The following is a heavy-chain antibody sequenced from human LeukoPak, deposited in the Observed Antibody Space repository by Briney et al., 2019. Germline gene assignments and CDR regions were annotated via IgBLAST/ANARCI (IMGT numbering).Heavy chain of an antibody. D-gene: IGHD2-2*01. CDR3: AREGTIVVGDAFDV. CDR1: GFTFSSYS. V-gene: IGHV3-21*01. J-gene: IGHJ3*01. CDR2: ISSSSSYI. Sequence: GGSLRLSCAASGFTFSSYSMNWVRQAPGKGLEWVSSISSSSSYIYYADSVKGRFTISRDNAKSSLTLQMSSLRAEDTALYYCAREGTIVVGDAFDVWGQGTMVTVSS.